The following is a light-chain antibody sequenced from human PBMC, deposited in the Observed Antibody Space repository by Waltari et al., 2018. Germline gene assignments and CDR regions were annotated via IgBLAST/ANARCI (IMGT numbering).Light chain of an antibody. V-gene: IGKV3-11*01. J-gene: IGKJ4*01. CDR3: QQRSNWPLS. Sequence: EIVLTQSPATLSLSPGERATLSCRACQSISSYLAWYQQRPGQAPRLLIFDALNRATGIPARFSGSGSGTDFTLTISSLEPEDFAVYYCQQRSNWPLSFGGGTKVEIK. CDR2: DAL. CDR1: QSISSY.